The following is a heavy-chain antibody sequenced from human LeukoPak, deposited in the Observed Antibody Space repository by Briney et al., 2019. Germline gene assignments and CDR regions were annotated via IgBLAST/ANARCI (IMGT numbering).Heavy chain of an antibody. J-gene: IGHJ6*04. D-gene: IGHD3-10*02. V-gene: IGHV3-48*03. CDR1: GFTFSNYE. CDR3: AELGITMIGGV. Sequence: GGSLRLSCAASGFTFSNYEMNWVRQAPGKGLEWVSYISSSSSTIYYADSVKGRFTISRDNAKNSLYLQMNSLRAEDTAVYYCAELGITMIGGVWGKGTTVTISS. CDR2: ISSSSSTI.